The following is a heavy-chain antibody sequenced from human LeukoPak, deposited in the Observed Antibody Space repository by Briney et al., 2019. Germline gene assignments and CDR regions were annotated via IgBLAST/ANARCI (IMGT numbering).Heavy chain of an antibody. CDR2: IYWYDDK. Sequence: SGPTLVNPTQTLTLTCTFSGFSLSTSGVGVGWIRQPPGKALEWLALIYWYDDKRYGPSLKSRLTITKDTSKNQVVLTMTNMDPVDTATYYCARVLRFSNSPLRLDYWGQGTLVTVSS. D-gene: IGHD3-3*01. CDR3: ARVLRFSNSPLRLDY. J-gene: IGHJ4*02. V-gene: IGHV2-5*05. CDR1: GFSLSTSGVG.